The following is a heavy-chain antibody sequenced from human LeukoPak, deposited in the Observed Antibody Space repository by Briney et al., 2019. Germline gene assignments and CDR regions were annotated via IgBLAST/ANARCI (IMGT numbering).Heavy chain of an antibody. CDR2: ISYDGTNK. CDR1: GFTFSSYA. D-gene: IGHD3-10*01. CDR3: ARDPEHYGSGSYLDY. Sequence: PGGSLRLSCAASGFTFSSYAINWVRQAPGKGLEWVAVISYDGTNKNYADSVKGRFTISRDSSKNTVYLEMNSRRGEDTAVYYCARDPEHYGSGSYLDYWGQGSLVTVSS. V-gene: IGHV3-30-3*01. J-gene: IGHJ4*02.